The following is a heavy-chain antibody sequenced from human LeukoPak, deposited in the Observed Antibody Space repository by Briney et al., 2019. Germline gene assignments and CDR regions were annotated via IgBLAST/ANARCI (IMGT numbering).Heavy chain of an antibody. Sequence: GGSLRLSCAASGFTFSDYSMNWVRQAPGKGLEWVSSISSRSSYISYADSVKGRFIISRDNAKNSLYLEMNSLRAEDTAVYYCVRDRSGSYPYYFDFWGQGTLLTASS. D-gene: IGHD1-26*01. CDR3: VRDRSGSYPYYFDF. J-gene: IGHJ4*02. CDR2: ISSRSSYI. CDR1: GFTFSDYS. V-gene: IGHV3-21*01.